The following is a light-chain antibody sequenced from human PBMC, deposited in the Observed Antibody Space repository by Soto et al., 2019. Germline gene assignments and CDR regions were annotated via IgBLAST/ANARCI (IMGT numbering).Light chain of an antibody. CDR1: STDVGGYNY. Sequence: QSALTQPASVSGSPGQSITISCTGTSTDVGGYNYVSWYQQHTGKAPKLLISDVSNRPSGVSFRFSGSKSGNTASLTISGLQAEDEADYYCNSYSGGPNLYLFVPGTKLTVL. V-gene: IGLV2-14*01. CDR3: NSYSGGPNLYL. J-gene: IGLJ1*01. CDR2: DVS.